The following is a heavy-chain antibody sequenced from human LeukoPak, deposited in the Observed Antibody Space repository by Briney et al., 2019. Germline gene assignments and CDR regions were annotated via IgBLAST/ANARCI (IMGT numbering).Heavy chain of an antibody. CDR1: GFTFSDFW. CDR3: ARSLATSYYYMDV. Sequence: GGSLRLSCSASGFTFSDFWMTWVRQAPGKGLECLANISPDGREKYYMDSVKGRFTISRGNTKNSLYLQMSSLRAEDTAVYYCARSLATSYYYMDVWGKGTTVTVSS. V-gene: IGHV3-7*01. J-gene: IGHJ6*03. D-gene: IGHD5-12*01. CDR2: ISPDGREK.